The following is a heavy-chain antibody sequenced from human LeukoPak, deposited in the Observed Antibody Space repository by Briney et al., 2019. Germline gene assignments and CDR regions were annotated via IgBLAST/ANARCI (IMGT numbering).Heavy chain of an antibody. V-gene: IGHV4-39*01. CDR1: GGSISSSSYY. CDR2: IYYSGST. CDR3: ARPKTIVGATSAFDI. J-gene: IGHJ3*02. D-gene: IGHD1-26*01. Sequence: SETLSLTCTVSGGSISSSSYYCGWIRQPPGKGLEWIGSIYYSGSTYYNPSLKSRVTISVDTSKNQFSLKLSSVTAADTAVYYCARPKTIVGATSAFDIWGQGTMVTVSS.